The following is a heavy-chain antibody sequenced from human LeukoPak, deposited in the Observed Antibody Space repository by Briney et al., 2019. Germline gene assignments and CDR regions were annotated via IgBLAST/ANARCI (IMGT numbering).Heavy chain of an antibody. D-gene: IGHD6-19*01. Sequence: PSETLSLTCTVSGDSISSYSHYWGWIRQPPGKGLEWLGSICYGGSTHDNPSLKSRVTISVDTSKSQFPLRVTSATAADTAVYYCARMMYGNGWNRYYFDYWGQGTLVTVSS. J-gene: IGHJ4*02. CDR2: ICYGGST. CDR3: ARMMYGNGWNRYYFDY. CDR1: GDSISSYSHY. V-gene: IGHV4-39*01.